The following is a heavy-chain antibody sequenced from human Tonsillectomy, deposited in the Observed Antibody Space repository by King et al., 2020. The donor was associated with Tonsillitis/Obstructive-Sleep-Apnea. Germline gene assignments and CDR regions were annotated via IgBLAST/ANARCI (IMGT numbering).Heavy chain of an antibody. CDR3: TKEYSRNDNAFAI. J-gene: IGHJ3*02. V-gene: IGHV3-43*01. Sequence: VQLVESGGVVVQPGGSLSLSCAASGFTFHDYTMHWVRQAPGKGLEWVSLITWDGGSTYYADSVKGRFTISRDNSKSSLYLLMNSLRTEDTALYYCTKEYSRNDNAFAIWGQGTMVTVSS. D-gene: IGHD1-26*01. CDR1: GFTFHDYT. CDR2: ITWDGGST.